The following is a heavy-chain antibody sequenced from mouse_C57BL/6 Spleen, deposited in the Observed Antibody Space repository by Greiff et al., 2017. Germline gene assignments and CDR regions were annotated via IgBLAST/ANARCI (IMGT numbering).Heavy chain of an antibody. CDR2: LSSGSSTI. CDR1: GFTFSDYG. CDR3: AKHDGYQGAMDD. J-gene: IGHJ4*01. V-gene: IGHV5-17*01. D-gene: IGHD2-3*01. Sequence: EVKLVESGGGLVKPGGSLKLSCAASGFTFSDYGMHWVRQAPEKGLEWVAYLSSGSSTIYYADTVQGRFTISRDNAKNTLFLQRTRRRSEDTAMNYGAKHDGYQGAMDDWGQGTSVTVSS.